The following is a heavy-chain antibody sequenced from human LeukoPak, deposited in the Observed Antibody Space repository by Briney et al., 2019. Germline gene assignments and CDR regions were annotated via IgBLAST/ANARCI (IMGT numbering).Heavy chain of an antibody. CDR2: IKEDGSEK. CDR3: ASLMVYATTVFDY. V-gene: IGHV3-7*02. J-gene: IGHJ4*02. CDR1: GFTVSSYW. D-gene: IGHD2-8*01. Sequence: GGSLRLSCAASGFTVSSYWMSWVRQAPGKGLEWVANIKEDGSEKYYVDSVKGRFTISRDNAKNSLYLQMNSLRAEDTAVYYCASLMVYATTVFDYWGQGTLVTVSS.